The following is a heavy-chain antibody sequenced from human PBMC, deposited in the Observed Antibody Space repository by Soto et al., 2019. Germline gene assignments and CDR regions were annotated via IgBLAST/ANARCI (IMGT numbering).Heavy chain of an antibody. CDR2: ISSDGNKK. CDR3: AGSPRGHYAP. CDR1: GFTFSNYA. V-gene: IGHV3-30-3*01. D-gene: IGHD2-2*01. Sequence: QVQLVESGGGVVQPGRSLRLSCAASGFTFSNYAMHWVRQAPGKGLEWVTIISSDGNKKYYGDFVKGRFTISRDNSKNTLYLQLDSLRDEDTAVYFCAGSPRGHYAPWGQGTLFTVSS. J-gene: IGHJ5*02.